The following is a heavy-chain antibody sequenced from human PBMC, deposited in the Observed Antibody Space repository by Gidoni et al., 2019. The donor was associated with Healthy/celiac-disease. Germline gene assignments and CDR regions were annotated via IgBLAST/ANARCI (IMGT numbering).Heavy chain of an antibody. Sequence: EWVSAISGSGGSTYYADSVKRRFTISRDNSKNTLYLQMNSLRAEDTAVYYCADRTSCRSAGECFDYWGQGTLVTVSS. V-gene: IGHV3-23*01. D-gene: IGHD2-2*01. CDR2: ISGSGGST. CDR3: ADRTSCRSAGECFDY. J-gene: IGHJ4*02.